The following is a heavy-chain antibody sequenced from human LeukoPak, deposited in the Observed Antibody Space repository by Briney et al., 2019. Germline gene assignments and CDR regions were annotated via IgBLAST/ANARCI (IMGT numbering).Heavy chain of an antibody. CDR3: AKRQYGSGSSYAFDI. CDR1: GFTFSSYA. J-gene: IGHJ3*02. V-gene: IGHV3-23*01. Sequence: PGGSLRLSCAASGFTFSSYAMSWVRQAPGKGLEWVSAITNSGGSTYYADSVKGRFTISRDNSKSTLYLQMNSLRAEDTAVYYCAKRQYGSGSSYAFDIWGQGTMVTVSS. D-gene: IGHD3-10*01. CDR2: ITNSGGST.